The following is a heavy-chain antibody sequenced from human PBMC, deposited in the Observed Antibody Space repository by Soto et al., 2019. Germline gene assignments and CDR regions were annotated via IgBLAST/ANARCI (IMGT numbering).Heavy chain of an antibody. CDR3: AKAQAALNGFDI. J-gene: IGHJ3*02. Sequence: EVQLVESGGGLVQPGRSLRLSCSASGFTFDAYAMHWVRQAPGKGLECVSGITWNSASIGYADSVKGRVTISRDNAKNSLYLQMNSLRAEDTALYYCAKAQAALNGFDIWGQGTMVTVSS. CDR1: GFTFDAYA. CDR2: ITWNSASI. V-gene: IGHV3-9*01. D-gene: IGHD6-6*01.